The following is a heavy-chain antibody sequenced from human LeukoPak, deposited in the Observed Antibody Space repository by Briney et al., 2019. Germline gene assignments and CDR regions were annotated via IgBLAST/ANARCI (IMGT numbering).Heavy chain of an antibody. V-gene: IGHV3-23*01. CDR3: ARVRWGGLYYFDY. J-gene: IGHJ4*02. CDR2: ISGSGGST. Sequence: PGGSLRFSCAASGFTFSSYAMSWVRQAPGKGLEWVSAISGSGGSTYYADSVKGRFTISRDNSKNTLYLQMNSLRAEDTAVYYCARVRWGGLYYFDYWGQGTLVTVSS. CDR1: GFTFSSYA. D-gene: IGHD3-16*01.